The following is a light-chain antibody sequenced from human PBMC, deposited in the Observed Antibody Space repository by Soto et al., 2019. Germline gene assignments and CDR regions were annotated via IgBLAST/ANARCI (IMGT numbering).Light chain of an antibody. J-gene: IGKJ3*01. Sequence: DIPMTQSPSTLSASVGDRVIITCRTSESVNTWVAWYQQKPGRAPKLLIYDASRLESGVPSRFSGSGSGTEFTLTISSLQPDDFATYYCQLYNYYFGPVTKVDIK. CDR1: ESVNTW. V-gene: IGKV1-5*01. CDR2: DAS. CDR3: QLYNYY.